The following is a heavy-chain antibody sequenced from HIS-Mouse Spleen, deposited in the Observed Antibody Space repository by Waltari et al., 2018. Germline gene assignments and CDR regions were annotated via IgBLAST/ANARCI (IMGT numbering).Heavy chain of an antibody. CDR3: ARDLRGSGSPFDY. V-gene: IGHV4-4*07. CDR2: IHISRST. CDR1: GGSISSYY. Sequence: QVQLQESGPGLVKPSETLSLTCTVSGGSISSYYWSWLRNPAGKGLEWIGCIHISRSTKYNPTLKCRVTMSVTTYKSQLSLKVSAVTAADTAVNYCARDLRGSGSPFDYRGQGTLVTVSS. D-gene: IGHD3-10*01. J-gene: IGHJ4*02.